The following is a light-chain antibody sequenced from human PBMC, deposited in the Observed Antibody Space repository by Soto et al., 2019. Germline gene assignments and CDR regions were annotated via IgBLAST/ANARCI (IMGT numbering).Light chain of an antibody. CDR3: AAWDDSLNGVV. V-gene: IGLV1-44*01. CDR2: TNN. J-gene: IGLJ3*02. CDR1: SSNIGSNP. Sequence: QAVVTQPPSASGTPGQRVTISCSGSSSNIGSNPVDWYQQFPGTAPKVLIYTNNQRPSGVPDRFSGSKSGSSASLAISGLHSEDEADYYCAAWDDSLNGVVFGGGTKLTVL.